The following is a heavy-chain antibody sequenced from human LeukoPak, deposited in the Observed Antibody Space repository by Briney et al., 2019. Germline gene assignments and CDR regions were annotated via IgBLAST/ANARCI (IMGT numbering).Heavy chain of an antibody. CDR1: GGSISSSSYY. J-gene: IGHJ4*02. Sequence: SETLSLTCTVSGGSISSSSYYWGWIPQPPGKGLEWIGSIYYSGSTYYNPSLKSRVTISVDTSKNQFSLKLSSVTAADTAVYYCARSGTAVAGTWYFDYWGQGTLVTVSS. V-gene: IGHV4-39*01. CDR2: IYYSGST. D-gene: IGHD6-19*01. CDR3: ARSGTAVAGTWYFDY.